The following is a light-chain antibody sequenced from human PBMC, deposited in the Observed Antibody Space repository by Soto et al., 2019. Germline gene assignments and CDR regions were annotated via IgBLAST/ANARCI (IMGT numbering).Light chain of an antibody. CDR1: QSVSSN. J-gene: IGKJ1*01. CDR3: QQYNNWPPWT. Sequence: EIVMTQSPATLSVSPGERATLSCRASQSVSSNLAWYQQKPVQAPRLLIYGASTRATGIPARFSGSRSGTDFTLTISRLQSEDFAVYYCQQYNNWPPWTFGQGTKVEIK. CDR2: GAS. V-gene: IGKV3-15*01.